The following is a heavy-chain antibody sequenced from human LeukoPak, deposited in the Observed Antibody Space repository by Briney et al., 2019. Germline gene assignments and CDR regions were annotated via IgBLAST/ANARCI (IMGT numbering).Heavy chain of an antibody. CDR1: GYTFTIYA. CDR2: INAGNGNT. Sequence: ASVKVSFKASGYTFTIYAMHWVRPAPGQRLEWMGWINAGNGNTKYSQKFQGRVTITRDTSASTAYMELSSLRSEDTAVYYCARDDIAAAGNGAFDIWGQGTMVTVSS. V-gene: IGHV1-3*01. D-gene: IGHD6-13*01. J-gene: IGHJ3*02. CDR3: ARDDIAAAGNGAFDI.